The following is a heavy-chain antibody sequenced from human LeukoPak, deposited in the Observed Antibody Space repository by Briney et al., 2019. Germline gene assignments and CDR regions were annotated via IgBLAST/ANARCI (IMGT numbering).Heavy chain of an antibody. D-gene: IGHD2-2*01. CDR2: INPYRGGT. J-gene: IGHJ6*03. V-gene: IGHV1-2*02. Sequence: VASVKVSCQASGYTFAGYSMPWVRHAPGQGLEWMGWINPYRGGTNHAPKFQGRVTMTRDTSISTAYMELSRLRSDDTAVYYCARDLMATDIVVVPAAMAPDYYYYMDVWGKGTTVTVSS. CDR1: GYTFAGYS. CDR3: ARDLMATDIVVVPAAMAPDYYYYMDV.